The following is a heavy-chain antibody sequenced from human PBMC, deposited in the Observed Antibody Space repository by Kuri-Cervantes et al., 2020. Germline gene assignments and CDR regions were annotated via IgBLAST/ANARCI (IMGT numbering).Heavy chain of an antibody. CDR3: ARGGGAVANDAFDI. J-gene: IGHJ3*02. CDR2: INPSGGST. D-gene: IGHD6-19*01. Sequence: ASVKVSCKASGYTFTSYYMHWVRQAPGQGLEWMGIINPSGGSTSYAQKLQGRVTMTTDTSTSTAYMELRSLRSDDTAVYYCARGGGAVANDAFDIWGQGTMVTVSS. CDR1: GYTFTSYY. V-gene: IGHV1-46*01.